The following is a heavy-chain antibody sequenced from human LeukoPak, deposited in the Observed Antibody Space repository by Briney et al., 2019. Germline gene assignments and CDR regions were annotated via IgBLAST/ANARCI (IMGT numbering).Heavy chain of an antibody. CDR2: IYYSGGT. V-gene: IGHV4-39*01. Sequence: PSETLSLTCTVSGGSFSSSSYYWGWIRQPPGKGLEWIGSIYYSGGTYYNPSLKSRVTISVDTSKNQFSLKLSSVTAADTAVYYCARLDDSSGYYIDDAFDIWGQGTMVTVSS. CDR1: GGSFSSSSYY. D-gene: IGHD3-22*01. J-gene: IGHJ3*02. CDR3: ARLDDSSGYYIDDAFDI.